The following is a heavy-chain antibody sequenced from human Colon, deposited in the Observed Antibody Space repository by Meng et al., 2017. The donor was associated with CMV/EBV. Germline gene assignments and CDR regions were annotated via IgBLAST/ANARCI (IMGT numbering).Heavy chain of an antibody. V-gene: IGHV1-8*03. J-gene: IGHJ6*02. CDR1: GYTFTSYD. D-gene: IGHD6-13*01. CDR2: MNPNSGNT. Sequence: ASVKVSCKASGYTFTSYDINWVRQATGQGLEWMGWMNPNSGNTGYAQKFQGRVTITRNTSISTAYMELSSLRSEDTAVYYCARDRQLASHYYYGMDVWGQGTTVTVSS. CDR3: ARDRQLASHYYYGMDV.